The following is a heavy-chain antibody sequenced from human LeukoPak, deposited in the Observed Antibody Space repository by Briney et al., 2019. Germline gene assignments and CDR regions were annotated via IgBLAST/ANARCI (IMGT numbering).Heavy chain of an antibody. CDR2: ISTSGNI. J-gene: IGHJ6*03. V-gene: IGHV4-4*07. CDR3: AREGQYYDFWSGYPNYYYYMDV. Sequence: PSETLSLTCTVSGDSISSYYWSWIRQPAGKGLEWIGHISTSGNIDYNPSLKSRVTMSVDTSKNQFSLKLSSVTAADTAVYYCAREGQYYDFWSGYPNYYYYMDVWGKGTTVTVSS. CDR1: GDSISSYY. D-gene: IGHD3-3*01.